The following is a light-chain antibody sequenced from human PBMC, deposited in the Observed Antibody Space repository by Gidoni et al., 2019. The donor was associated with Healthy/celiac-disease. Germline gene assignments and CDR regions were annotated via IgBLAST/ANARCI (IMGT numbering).Light chain of an antibody. CDR1: QSISSD. CDR2: AES. CDR3: QQSYSTHT. J-gene: IGKJ2*01. V-gene: IGKV1-39*01. Sequence: EIQMTQSPSSLSASVGDRVTITCRASQSISSDVNWYQQKPGKAPKLLIYAESSLQSGVPSRFSGSGSGTDFTLTISSLQPEDFANYYCQQSYSTHTFGQGTKLEIK.